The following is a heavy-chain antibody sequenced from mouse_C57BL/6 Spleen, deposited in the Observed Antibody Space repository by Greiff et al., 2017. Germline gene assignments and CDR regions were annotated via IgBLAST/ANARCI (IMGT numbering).Heavy chain of an antibody. CDR1: GYSFTDYN. Sequence: EVKLVESGPELVKPGASVKISCKASGYSFTDYNMNWVKQSNGKSLEWIGVINPNYGTTSYNQKFKGKATLTVDQSSSTAYMQLNSLTSEDSAVYYCARERADGYDRGFDYWGQGTTLTVSS. CDR3: ARERADGYDRGFDY. J-gene: IGHJ2*01. V-gene: IGHV1-39*01. D-gene: IGHD2-2*01. CDR2: INPNYGTT.